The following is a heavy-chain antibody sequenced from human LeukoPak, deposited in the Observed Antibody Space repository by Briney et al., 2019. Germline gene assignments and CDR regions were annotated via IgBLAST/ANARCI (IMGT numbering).Heavy chain of an antibody. V-gene: IGHV1-2*02. D-gene: IGHD1-26*01. Sequence: ASVKVSCKASGYTFTGYYMHWVRQAPGQGLEWMGWINPNSGGTNYAQKFQGRVTMTTDTSTSTAYMELRSLRSDDTAVYYCARAGKYNWFDPWGQGTLVTVSS. CDR3: ARAGKYNWFDP. J-gene: IGHJ5*02. CDR1: GYTFTGYY. CDR2: INPNSGGT.